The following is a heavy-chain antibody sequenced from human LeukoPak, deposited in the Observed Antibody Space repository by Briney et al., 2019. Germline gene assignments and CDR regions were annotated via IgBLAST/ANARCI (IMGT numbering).Heavy chain of an antibody. CDR1: GXAFSSYS. CDR3: ARVASGYYYSYY. J-gene: IGHJ4*02. V-gene: IGHV3-21*01. D-gene: IGHD3-22*01. Sequence: KPGGSLRLSCAASGXAFSSYSVNWVLQAPGKGLEWVSSISSSSSYIYYADSVKGRFTISRDNAKNSLYLQMNSLRAEDTAVYYCARVASGYYYSYYWGQGSLVTVSS. CDR2: ISSSSSYI.